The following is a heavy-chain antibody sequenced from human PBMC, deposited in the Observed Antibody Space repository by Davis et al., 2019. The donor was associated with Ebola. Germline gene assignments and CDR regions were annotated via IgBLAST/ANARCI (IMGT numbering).Heavy chain of an antibody. D-gene: IGHD6-13*01. J-gene: IGHJ4*02. CDR3: AASEQQLLPDY. CDR2: ISSSGSTI. V-gene: IGHV3-11*04. CDR1: GFTFSDYY. Sequence: LSLTCAASGFTFSDYYMSWIRQAPGKGLEWVSYISSSGSTIYYADSVKGRFTISRDNTKNSLYLQMNSLRAEDTAVYYCAASEQQLLPDYWGQGTLVTVSS.